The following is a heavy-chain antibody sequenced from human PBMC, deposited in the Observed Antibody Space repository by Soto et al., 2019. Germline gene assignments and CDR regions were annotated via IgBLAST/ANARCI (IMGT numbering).Heavy chain of an antibody. V-gene: IGHV3-74*01. J-gene: IGHJ4*02. CDR2: INTDGSIT. CDR1: GLIFSNYK. Sequence: EVQLVESGGVLVQPGWSLRLSCAASGLIFSNYKMHWVRQPPGKGLVWVSRINTDGSITDYADSVKGRFTVSRDNVKNTMYLQMNSLRAEDTAVYYCARDTNGLHYWGQGTLVTVSS. CDR3: ARDTNGLHY. D-gene: IGHD2-8*01.